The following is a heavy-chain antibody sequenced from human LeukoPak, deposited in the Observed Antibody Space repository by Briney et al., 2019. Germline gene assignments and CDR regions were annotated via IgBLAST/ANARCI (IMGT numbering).Heavy chain of an antibody. CDR3: ARSGAYYGSGREGLKFDY. J-gene: IGHJ4*02. CDR2: IYHSGRA. V-gene: IGHV4-4*02. Sequence: SETLSLTCAVSGGSISSNNWWSWVRQSPGKGLEWIGEIYHSGRANYNPAPKSRVTMSVDKSKNQFFLKLSSVTAADTAVYYCARSGAYYGSGREGLKFDYWGQGTLVTVSS. D-gene: IGHD3-10*01. CDR1: GGSISSNNW.